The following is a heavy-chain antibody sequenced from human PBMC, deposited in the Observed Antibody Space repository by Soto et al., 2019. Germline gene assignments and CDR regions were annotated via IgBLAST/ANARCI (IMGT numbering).Heavy chain of an antibody. J-gene: IGHJ4*02. Sequence: GGFLRLSCAASGSTFSSYAMSWVRQAPGKGLEWVSVISGSGDSTYYADSVKGRFTISRDNAKNSLYLQMNSLRAEDTAVYYCARFAVGATFDYWGQGTLVTVSS. CDR1: GSTFSSYA. D-gene: IGHD1-26*01. CDR2: ISGSGDST. CDR3: ARFAVGATFDY. V-gene: IGHV3-23*01.